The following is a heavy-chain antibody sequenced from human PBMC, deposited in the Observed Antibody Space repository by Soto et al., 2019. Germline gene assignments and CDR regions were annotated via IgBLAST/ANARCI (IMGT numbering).Heavy chain of an antibody. CDR1: GGSISSYY. D-gene: IGHD3-10*01. CDR2: IYYSGST. Sequence: PSETLSLTCTVSGGSISSYYWSWIRQPPGKGLEWIGYIYYSGSTNYNPSLKSRVTISVDTSKNQFSLKLSSVTAADTAVYYCASSRGGDYFDYWGKGTLVTVSS. J-gene: IGHJ4*02. V-gene: IGHV4-59*01. CDR3: ASSRGGDYFDY.